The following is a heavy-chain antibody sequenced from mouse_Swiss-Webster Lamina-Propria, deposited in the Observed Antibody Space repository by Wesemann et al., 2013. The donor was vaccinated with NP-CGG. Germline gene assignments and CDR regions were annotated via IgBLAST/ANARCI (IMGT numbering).Heavy chain of an antibody. CDR3: AREYGNYDWYFDV. J-gene: IGHJ1*01. CDR1: GYTFTDYA. V-gene: IGHV1S137*01. CDR2: ISTYYGDA. Sequence: QVQLQQSGAELVRPGVSVKISCKGSGYTFTDYAMHWVKQSHAKSLEWIGVISTYYGDASYNQKFKGKATMTVDKSSSTAYMELARLTSEDSAIYYCAREYGNYDWYFDVWGAGDHGSPSPQ. D-gene: IGHD2-10*02.